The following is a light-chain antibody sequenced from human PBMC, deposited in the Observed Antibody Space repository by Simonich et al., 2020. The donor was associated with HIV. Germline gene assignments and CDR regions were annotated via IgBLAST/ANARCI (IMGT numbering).Light chain of an antibody. CDR2: GAF. Sequence: DIQMTQSPSSLSASVGDRVTITCRASQSISSYLNWYQQKPGKAPKLLIYGAFNLETGVPSRFSGNGSGTHFTFTINSLQPEDVATYYCQQYDNLPWTFSQGTKVEIK. CDR3: QQYDNLPWT. V-gene: IGKV1-33*01. CDR1: QSISSY. J-gene: IGKJ1*01.